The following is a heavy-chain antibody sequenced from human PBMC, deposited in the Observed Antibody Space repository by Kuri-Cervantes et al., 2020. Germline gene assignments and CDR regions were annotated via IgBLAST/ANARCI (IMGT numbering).Heavy chain of an antibody. CDR2: IYSGGST. J-gene: IGHJ6*02. CDR1: GFTVSSNY. V-gene: IGHV3-66*01. D-gene: IGHD3-9*01. Sequence: GESLKISCAASGFTVSSNYMSWVRQAPGKGLEWVSVIYSGGSTYYADSVKGRFTISRDNSKNTLYLQMNSPRAEDTAVYYCARDSEYFDWLLPAGYYYGMDVWGQGTTVTVSS. CDR3: ARDSEYFDWLLPAGYYYGMDV.